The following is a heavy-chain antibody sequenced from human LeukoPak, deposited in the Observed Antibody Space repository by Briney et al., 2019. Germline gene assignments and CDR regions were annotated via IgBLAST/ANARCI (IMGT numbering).Heavy chain of an antibody. CDR3: AKSSDFWSGYQDFDY. D-gene: IGHD3-3*01. CDR1: GFTFSSYG. V-gene: IGHV3-30*02. J-gene: IGHJ4*02. Sequence: PGGSLRLSCAASGFTFSSYGMHWVRQAPGKGLEWVAFIRYDGSNKYYADSVKGRFTISRDNSKNTLYLQMNSLRAEDTAVYYCAKSSDFWSGYQDFDYWGRGTLVTVSS. CDR2: IRYDGSNK.